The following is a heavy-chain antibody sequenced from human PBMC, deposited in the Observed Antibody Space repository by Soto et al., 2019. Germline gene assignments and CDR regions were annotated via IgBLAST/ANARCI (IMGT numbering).Heavy chain of an antibody. CDR2: IYPGDSDT. Sequence: GESLKISCKGSGFDFTDYWIGWVRQMPGKGLEWMGLIYPGDSDTRYSASFQGQVTISADKSISTAYLQWTRLKASDTAIYYCARSGQNALYYYYGMDVWGQGTRVTVSS. CDR1: GFDFTDYW. D-gene: IGHD6-25*01. J-gene: IGHJ6*02. V-gene: IGHV5-51*01. CDR3: ARSGQNALYYYYGMDV.